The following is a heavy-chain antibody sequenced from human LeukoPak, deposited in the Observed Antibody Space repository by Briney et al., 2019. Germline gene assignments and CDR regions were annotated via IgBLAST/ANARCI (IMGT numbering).Heavy chain of an antibody. J-gene: IGHJ4*02. CDR2: ISSGGSTI. D-gene: IGHD4-17*01. V-gene: IGHV3-48*03. Sequence: GGSLRLSCAASGFTFSSFEMKWVRQAPGKGLEWVSYISSGGSTIYYADSVKGRFTISRDNSKNTLSLQMNSLRAEDTAMYYCAKHDYGDPVGNFDYWGQGTLVTVSS. CDR3: AKHDYGDPVGNFDY. CDR1: GFTFSSFE.